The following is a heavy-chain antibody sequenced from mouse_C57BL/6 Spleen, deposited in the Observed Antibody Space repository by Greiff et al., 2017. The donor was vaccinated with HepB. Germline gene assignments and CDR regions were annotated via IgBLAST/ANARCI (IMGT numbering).Heavy chain of an antibody. Sequence: VQRVESGPGLVQPSQSLSITCTVSGFSLTSYGVHWVRQSPGKGLEWLGVIWRGGSTDYNAAFMSRLSITKDNSKSQVFFKMNSLQADDTAIYYCAKMGPFITTVVASYYAMDYWGQGTSVTVSS. V-gene: IGHV2-5*01. CDR1: GFSLTSYG. J-gene: IGHJ4*01. CDR2: IWRGGST. CDR3: AKMGPFITTVVASYYAMDY. D-gene: IGHD1-1*01.